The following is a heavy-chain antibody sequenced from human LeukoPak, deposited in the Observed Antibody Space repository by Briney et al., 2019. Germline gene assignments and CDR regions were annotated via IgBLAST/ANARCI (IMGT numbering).Heavy chain of an antibody. V-gene: IGHV3-53*05. J-gene: IGHJ5*02. CDR2: IYSDDTT. CDR1: GFTVSGNY. Sequence: GGSLRLSCAVSGFTVSGNYMSWIRQAPGKGLEWVSLIYSDDTTLYADSVKGRFTISRDNSKNTLYLQMNSPRPEDTAIYYCAKDRGDYTNWFDPWGQGTLVTVSS. CDR3: AKDRGDYTNWFDP. D-gene: IGHD4-17*01.